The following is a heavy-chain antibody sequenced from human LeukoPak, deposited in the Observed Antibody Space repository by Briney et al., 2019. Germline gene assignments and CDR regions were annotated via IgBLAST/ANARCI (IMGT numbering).Heavy chain of an antibody. J-gene: IGHJ6*03. CDR1: GYTFDIYG. Sequence: ASVTVSCKASGYTFDIYGIAWVRQAPGQGLKWMGWIATYNGKTDYAQNLQGRVTMTTDLSTGTAYMELRSLRSDDTAVYYCARVYNSYYYYMDVWGKGTPVTVSS. CDR2: IATYNGKT. V-gene: IGHV1-18*01. CDR3: ARVYNSYYYYMDV. D-gene: IGHD1-14*01.